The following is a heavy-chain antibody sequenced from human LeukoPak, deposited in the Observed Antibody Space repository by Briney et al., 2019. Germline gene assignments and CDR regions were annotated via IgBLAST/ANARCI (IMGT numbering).Heavy chain of an antibody. D-gene: IGHD3-10*01. CDR1: GYTFTGYF. Sequence: GASVKVSCKSSGYTFTGYFIHWARQAPGQGLEGMGLIEPKSGGTNYAQKFQGRVTMTRDTAISAAYMEMSRLTTDDTAVYYCARDFGSNGQEAFDIWGQGTMVIVSS. CDR2: IEPKSGGT. V-gene: IGHV1-2*02. CDR3: ARDFGSNGQEAFDI. J-gene: IGHJ3*02.